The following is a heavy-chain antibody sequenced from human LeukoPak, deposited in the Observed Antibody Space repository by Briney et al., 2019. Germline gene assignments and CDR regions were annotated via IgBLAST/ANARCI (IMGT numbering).Heavy chain of an antibody. Sequence: ASVKVSCKASGYTFTSYGTSWVRQAPGQGLEWMGWISAYNGNTNYAQKLQGRVTMTTDTSTSTAYMELRSLRSDDTAVYYCARVGEITMIVVDTDYWGQGTLVTVSS. J-gene: IGHJ4*02. D-gene: IGHD3-22*01. CDR3: ARVGEITMIVVDTDY. V-gene: IGHV1-18*01. CDR1: GYTFTSYG. CDR2: ISAYNGNT.